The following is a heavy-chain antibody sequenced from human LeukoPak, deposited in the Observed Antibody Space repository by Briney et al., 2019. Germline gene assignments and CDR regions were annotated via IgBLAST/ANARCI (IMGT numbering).Heavy chain of an antibody. D-gene: IGHD2-21*02. J-gene: IGHJ4*01. CDR1: GFTFSDYA. V-gene: IGHV3-23*01. Sequence: PGASLRLSCAASGFTFSDYAMGWVRQAPGKGLEWVSAITGDGSSTYNADSVKGRFTVSRDNSKNSLYLQMNSLRAEDTDTYYCAKAGILLVTAPDYWGQGTLVIVPS. CDR3: AKAGILLVTAPDY. CDR2: ITGDGSST.